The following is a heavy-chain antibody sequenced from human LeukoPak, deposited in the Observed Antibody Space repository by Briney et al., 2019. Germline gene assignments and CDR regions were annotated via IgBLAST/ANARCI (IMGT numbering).Heavy chain of an antibody. V-gene: IGHV1-2*02. CDR3: ARDRFKSIFGVVIIDAFDI. J-gene: IGHJ3*02. CDR2: INPNSGGT. CDR1: GYTFTGYY. Sequence: GASVKVSCKASGYTFTGYYMHWVRQAPGQGLEWMGWINPNSGGTNYAQKFQGRVTMTRDTSISTAYMELSRLRSDDTAVYYCARDRFKSIFGVVIIDAFDIWGQGTMVTVSS. D-gene: IGHD3-3*01.